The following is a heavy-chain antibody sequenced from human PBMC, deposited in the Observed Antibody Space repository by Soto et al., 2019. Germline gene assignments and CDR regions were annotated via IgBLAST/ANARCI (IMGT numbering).Heavy chain of an antibody. V-gene: IGHV3-9*01. CDR2: ISWNSGSI. J-gene: IGHJ4*02. CDR3: AKDIGPRGGTTG. Sequence: DVQLVESGGGLVQPGRSLRLSCAASGFTFDDYAMHWVRQAPGKGLEWVSGISWNSGSIGYADSVKGRFTISRDNAKNSLYLQMNSLRAEDTALYYCAKDIGPRGGTTGWGQGTLVTVSS. D-gene: IGHD1-1*01. CDR1: GFTFDDYA.